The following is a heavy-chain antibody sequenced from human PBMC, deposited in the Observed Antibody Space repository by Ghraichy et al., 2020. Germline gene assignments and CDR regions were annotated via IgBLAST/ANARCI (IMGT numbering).Heavy chain of an antibody. CDR2: ISAYNGKT. V-gene: IGHV1-18*04. Sequence: ASVKVSCKASGYTFTSDGISWVRQAPGQGLKWMGWISAYNGKTNYAKKLQGRVTMTTDTSPSTASMELRSLRSDDTAVYYCARDGRIVVVPAAVYYYYYGMDVWGQGTTVTVSS. CDR3: ARDGRIVVVPAAVYYYYYGMDV. J-gene: IGHJ6*02. CDR1: GYTFTSDG. D-gene: IGHD2-2*01.